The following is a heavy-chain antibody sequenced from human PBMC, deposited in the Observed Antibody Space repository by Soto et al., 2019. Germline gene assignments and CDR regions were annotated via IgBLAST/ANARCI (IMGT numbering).Heavy chain of an antibody. CDR1: GFTFDDYT. Sequence: EVQLVESVGVVVQPGGSLRLSCAASGFTFDDYTMHWVRQAPGKGLEWVSLISWDGGSTYYADSVKGRFTISRDNSKNSLYLQMNSLRTEDTALYYCAKERYCSSTSCPNDYWGQGTLVTVSS. CDR3: AKERYCSSTSCPNDY. J-gene: IGHJ4*02. V-gene: IGHV3-43*01. D-gene: IGHD2-2*01. CDR2: ISWDGGST.